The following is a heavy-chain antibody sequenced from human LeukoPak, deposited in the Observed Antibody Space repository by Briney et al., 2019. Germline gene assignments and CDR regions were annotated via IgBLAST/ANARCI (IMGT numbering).Heavy chain of an antibody. J-gene: IGHJ4*02. CDR2: IKQDGSEK. V-gene: IGHV3-7*01. CDR1: GFTFSSYW. D-gene: IGHD3-16*01. Sequence: GGSLRLSCAASGFTFSSYWMSWVRQAPGKGLEWVANIKQDGSEKYYVDSVKGRFTISRDNAKNSLYLQMNSLRAEDTAVYYCASDVDRSRMGVWGQGTLVTVSS. CDR3: ASDVDRSRMGV.